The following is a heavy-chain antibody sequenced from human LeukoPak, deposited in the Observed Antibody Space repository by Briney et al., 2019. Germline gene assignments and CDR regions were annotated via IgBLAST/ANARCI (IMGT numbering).Heavy chain of an antibody. Sequence: GGSLRLACTASGFTFRSYSLNWVRQAPGKGLEGVSSVSTGSNYIYYADSVKGRFTIPRDNDKNSLYLQMNSLTVEDTAVYYCARVFRPSLTVFIIRGAFDIWGQGTMVTVSS. CDR2: VSTGSNYI. D-gene: IGHD3-3*01. V-gene: IGHV3-21*01. J-gene: IGHJ3*02. CDR3: ARVFRPSLTVFIIRGAFDI. CDR1: GFTFRSYS.